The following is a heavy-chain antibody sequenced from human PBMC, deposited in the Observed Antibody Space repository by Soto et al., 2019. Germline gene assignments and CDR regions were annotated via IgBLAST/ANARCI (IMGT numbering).Heavy chain of an antibody. CDR2: IIPDFGTG. J-gene: IGHJ4*02. Sequence: QVLLVQSGAEVRKPGSSVNVSCKASGGTFNSYAISWVRQAPGQGLEWMGGIIPDFGTGNSAQKFRGRVSIIADASTPTVYMGLSGLTSEDTAVYYCARERGGYNRGDFEFWGQGTQVTVSS. D-gene: IGHD1-26*01. V-gene: IGHV1-69*01. CDR3: ARERGGYNRGDFEF. CDR1: GGTFNSYA.